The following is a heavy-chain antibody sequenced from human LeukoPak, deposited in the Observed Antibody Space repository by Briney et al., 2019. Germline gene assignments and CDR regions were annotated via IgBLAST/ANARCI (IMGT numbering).Heavy chain of an antibody. J-gene: IGHJ4*02. D-gene: IGHD6-19*01. CDR1: GDSVSSNSAA. CDR2: TYYRSKWYN. CDR3: ASLFSGWSSPPSDY. Sequence: SQTLSLTCAISGDSVSSNSAAWNWIRQSPSRGLEWLGRTYYRSKWYNDYAVSVKSRITINPDTSKNQFSLKLSSVTAADTAVYYCASLFSGWSSPPSDYWGQGTLVTVSS. V-gene: IGHV6-1*01.